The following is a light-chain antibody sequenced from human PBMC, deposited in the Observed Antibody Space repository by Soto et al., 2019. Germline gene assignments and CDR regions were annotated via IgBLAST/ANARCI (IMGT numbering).Light chain of an antibody. J-gene: IGKJ1*01. CDR3: QHYDSSRT. CDR1: QSVSSSR. Sequence: EIVLTHSPDTLSLSPGERATLSCRASQSVSSSRLAWYRQKPGQAPRLLIYGTAGRATGIPDRFSGSGSGTDFTLTISRLEPEDFAVYYCQHYDSSRTFGPGTKVDIK. CDR2: GTA. V-gene: IGKV3-20*01.